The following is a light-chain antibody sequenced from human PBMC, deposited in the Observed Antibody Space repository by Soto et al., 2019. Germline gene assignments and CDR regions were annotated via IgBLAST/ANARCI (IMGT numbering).Light chain of an antibody. Sequence: QSVLTQPPSASGSPGQSVTISCTGTSSDVGGYNYVSWYQQHPGKAPTLMIYEVSKRPSGVPERFSGSKSGNTASLTVYGLQDEDEADYYCSSYAGSNNLVFGGGTKLTVL. CDR2: EVS. CDR3: SSYAGSNNLV. CDR1: SSDVGGYNY. V-gene: IGLV2-8*01. J-gene: IGLJ3*02.